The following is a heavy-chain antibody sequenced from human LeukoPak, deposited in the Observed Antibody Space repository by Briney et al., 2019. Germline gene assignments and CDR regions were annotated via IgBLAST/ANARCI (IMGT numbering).Heavy chain of an antibody. D-gene: IGHD2-21*02. CDR3: ARGKAYCGGDCYVNDY. J-gene: IGHJ4*02. V-gene: IGHV3-33*08. Sequence: GGSLRLSCAASGFTFSSYAMHWVRQAPGKGLEWVAVIWYDGSNKYYADSVKGRFTISRDNSKNTLYLQMNSLRAEDTAVYYCARGKAYCGGDCYVNDYWGQGTLVTVSS. CDR2: IWYDGSNK. CDR1: GFTFSSYA.